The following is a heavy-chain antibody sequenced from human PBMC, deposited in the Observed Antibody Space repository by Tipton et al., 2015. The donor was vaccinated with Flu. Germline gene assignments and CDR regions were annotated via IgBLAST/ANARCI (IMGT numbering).Heavy chain of an antibody. D-gene: IGHD2-21*02. Sequence: TLSLTCSVSGGSIGSGTHYWSWVRQPAGKGLEWIGRIYTNGDTYYNPSLKSRVTISVDTSKNQFSLKLSSVTAADTAVYYCTRDSIDDCIDGAPGYWGQGTLVTVSS. CDR3: TRDSIDDCIDGAPGY. CDR1: GGSIGSGTHY. J-gene: IGHJ4*02. V-gene: IGHV4-61*02. CDR2: IYTNGDT.